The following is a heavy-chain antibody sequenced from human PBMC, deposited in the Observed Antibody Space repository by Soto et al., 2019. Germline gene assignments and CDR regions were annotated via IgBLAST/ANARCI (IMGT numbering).Heavy chain of an antibody. D-gene: IGHD3-10*01. Sequence: SETLSLTCTVSGGSVSSGSYYWSRIRQPPGKGLEWIGEINHSGSTNYNPSLKSRVTISVDTSKNQFSLKLSSVTAADTAVYYCARGPYGSGSYRHWFDPWGQGTLVTVSS. V-gene: IGHV4-39*07. CDR3: ARGPYGSGSYRHWFDP. CDR2: INHSGST. J-gene: IGHJ5*02. CDR1: GGSVSSGSYY.